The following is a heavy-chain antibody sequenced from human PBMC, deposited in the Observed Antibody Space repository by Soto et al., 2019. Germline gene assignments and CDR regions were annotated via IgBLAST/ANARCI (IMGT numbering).Heavy chain of an antibody. CDR3: ARDVREIFGVVPTYYYYGMDV. V-gene: IGHV1-69*13. J-gene: IGHJ6*02. Sequence: GASLKVSCKASGGTFSSYAISWVRQAPGQGLEWMGGIIPIFGTANYAQKFQGRVTITADESTSTAYMELSSLRSEDTAVYYCARDVREIFGVVPTYYYYGMDVWGQGTTVTVYS. CDR1: GGTFSSYA. D-gene: IGHD3-3*01. CDR2: IIPIFGTA.